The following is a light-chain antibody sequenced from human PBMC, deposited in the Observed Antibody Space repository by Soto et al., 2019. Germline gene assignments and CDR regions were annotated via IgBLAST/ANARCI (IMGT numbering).Light chain of an antibody. V-gene: IGLV2-23*03. Sequence: QSVLTQPASVSGSPGQSITISCTGTSSDVGSYNLVSWYQQHPGKAPQLMIYEGSKRPSGVSNRFSGSKSGNTASLTISGLQAEDEADYYCCSYAGSSNVFGTGTKVTVL. CDR1: SSDVGSYNL. CDR2: EGS. CDR3: CSYAGSSNV. J-gene: IGLJ1*01.